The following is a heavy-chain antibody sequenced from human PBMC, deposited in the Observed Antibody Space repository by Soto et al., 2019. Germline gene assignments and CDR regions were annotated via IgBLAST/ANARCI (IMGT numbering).Heavy chain of an antibody. D-gene: IGHD6-13*01. J-gene: IGHJ6*02. CDR3: AKATGSSSWKVRGYYYYGMDV. V-gene: IGHV3-23*01. CDR1: GFTFSSYA. Sequence: GGSLRLSCAASGFTFSSYAMSWVRQAPGKGLEWVSAISGSGGSTHYADSVKGRFTISRDNSKNTLYLQMNSLRAEDTAVYYCAKATGSSSWKVRGYYYYGMDVWGQGTTVTVSS. CDR2: ISGSGGST.